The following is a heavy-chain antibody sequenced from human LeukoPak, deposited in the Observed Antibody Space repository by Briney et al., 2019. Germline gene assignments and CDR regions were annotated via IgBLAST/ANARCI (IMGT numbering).Heavy chain of an antibody. CDR1: GGSISSYY. V-gene: IGHV4-59*01. CDR3: ARDSVDNRPYGMDV. CDR2: IYYSGST. Sequence: PSETLSLTCTVSGGSISSYYWSWIREPPGEGLEWSGYIYYSGSTNYNPSLKSRFTISLDTSKNQFSLKLSSVTAADTAVYYCARDSVDNRPYGMDVWGQGTTVTVSS. D-gene: IGHD1-14*01. J-gene: IGHJ6*02.